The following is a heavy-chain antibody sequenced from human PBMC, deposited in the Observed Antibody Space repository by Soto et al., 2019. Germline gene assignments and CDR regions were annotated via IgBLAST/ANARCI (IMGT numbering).Heavy chain of an antibody. CDR3: AKAPLLGYCSSTSCLYFDY. CDR1: GFTFSSYA. J-gene: IGHJ4*02. D-gene: IGHD2-2*01. Sequence: GGSLRLSCAASGFTFSSYAMIWVRQAPGKGLEWVSAISGSGGSTYYADSVKGRFTISRDNSKNTLYLQMNSLRAEDTAVYYCAKAPLLGYCSSTSCLYFDYWGQGTLVTVSS. V-gene: IGHV3-23*01. CDR2: ISGSGGST.